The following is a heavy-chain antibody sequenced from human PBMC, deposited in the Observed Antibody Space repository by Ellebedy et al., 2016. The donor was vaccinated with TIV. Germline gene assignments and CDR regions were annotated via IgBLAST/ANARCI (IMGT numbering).Heavy chain of an antibody. D-gene: IGHD6-6*01. J-gene: IGHJ5*02. Sequence: ASVKVSCKASGYTFTSYDINWVRQATGQGLEWMGWMNPNSGNTGYAQKFQGRVTMTRNTSISTAYMELSSLRSDDTAVYYCARDRYSSSSSRANWFDPWGQGTLVTVSP. CDR3: ARDRYSSSSSRANWFDP. V-gene: IGHV1-8*01. CDR1: GYTFTSYD. CDR2: MNPNSGNT.